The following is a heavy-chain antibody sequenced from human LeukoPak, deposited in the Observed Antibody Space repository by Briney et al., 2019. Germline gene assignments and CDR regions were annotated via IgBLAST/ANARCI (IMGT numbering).Heavy chain of an antibody. V-gene: IGHV4-34*01. CDR3: ARRRDGYNPYWYFDL. J-gene: IGHJ2*01. D-gene: IGHD5-24*01. CDR2: INHSGST. Sequence: SETLSLTCAVYGGSFSGYYWSWIRQPPGKGLEWIGEINHSGSTNYNPSHKSRVTISVDTSKNQFSLKLSSVTAADTAVYYCARRRDGYNPYWYFDLWGRGTLVTVSS. CDR1: GGSFSGYY.